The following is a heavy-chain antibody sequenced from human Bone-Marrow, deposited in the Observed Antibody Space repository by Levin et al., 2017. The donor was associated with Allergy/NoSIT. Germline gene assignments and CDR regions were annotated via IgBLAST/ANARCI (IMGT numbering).Heavy chain of an antibody. CDR1: GYTFTYYT. Sequence: ASVKVSCKASGYTFTYYTIGWVRLAPGQGPEWMGWISGYNGDTKSAQKFQGRVSMTTDTSTSTAYMELRNLRSDDTAVYYCARDLGITQGYFDFWGRGALVTVSS. D-gene: IGHD7-27*01. CDR2: ISGYNGDT. J-gene: IGHJ2*01. V-gene: IGHV1-18*01. CDR3: ARDLGITQGYFDF.